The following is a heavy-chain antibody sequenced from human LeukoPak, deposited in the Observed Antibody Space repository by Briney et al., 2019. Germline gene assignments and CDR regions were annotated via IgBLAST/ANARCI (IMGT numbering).Heavy chain of an antibody. Sequence: ASVKVSCKASGYTFTGYYMHWVRQAPGQGLEWMGWINPNSGGTNYAQKFQGRVTMTRDTSISTAYMELSRLRSDDTAVYYCARSTAGGGLESDYWGQGTLVTVSS. CDR3: ARSTAGGGLESDY. D-gene: IGHD2-2*01. J-gene: IGHJ4*02. CDR2: INPNSGGT. CDR1: GYTFTGYY. V-gene: IGHV1-2*02.